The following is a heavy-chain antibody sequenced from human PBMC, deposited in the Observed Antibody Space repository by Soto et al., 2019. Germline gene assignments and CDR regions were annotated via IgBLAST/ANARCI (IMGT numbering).Heavy chain of an antibody. J-gene: IGHJ4*02. D-gene: IGHD6-19*01. Sequence: ASVKVSCNASGYTFTSYAMHWVRQAPGQRLEWMGWINAGNGNTKYSQKFQGRVTITRDTSASTAYMELSSLRSEDTAVYYCVSSYSSGWSFDYWGQGTLVTVSS. CDR2: INAGNGNT. V-gene: IGHV1-3*01. CDR1: GYTFTSYA. CDR3: VSSYSSGWSFDY.